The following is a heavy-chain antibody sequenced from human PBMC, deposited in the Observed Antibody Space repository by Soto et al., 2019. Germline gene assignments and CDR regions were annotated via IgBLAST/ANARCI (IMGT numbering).Heavy chain of an antibody. J-gene: IGHJ4*02. CDR3: AKESLDYFDSGRFYAPAFDH. CDR1: GFNFSSFA. CDR2: ISFDGRDI. Sequence: ESGGGVVHPGTSLRLSCVTSGFNFSSFAMDWVRQAPGMGLEWVAAISFDGRDISYREAVKGRFTISRDKFKNTVYLQMNSLRPEDTAVYYCAKESLDYFDSGRFYAPAFDHWGQGTLVTVSS. V-gene: IGHV3-30*18. D-gene: IGHD3-10*01.